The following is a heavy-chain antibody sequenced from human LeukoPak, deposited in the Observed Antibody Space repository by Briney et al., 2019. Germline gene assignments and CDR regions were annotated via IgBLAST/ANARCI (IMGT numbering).Heavy chain of an antibody. Sequence: PGGSLRLSCAASGFTFSSYGMHWVRQAPGKGLEWVAFIRYDGSNKYYADSVKGRFTISRDNSKNTLYLQMNSLRAEDTAVYYCAKGRNYYDSSGYYGYWGQGTLVTVSS. J-gene: IGHJ4*02. V-gene: IGHV3-30*02. CDR2: IRYDGSNK. D-gene: IGHD3-22*01. CDR3: AKGRNYYDSSGYYGY. CDR1: GFTFSSYG.